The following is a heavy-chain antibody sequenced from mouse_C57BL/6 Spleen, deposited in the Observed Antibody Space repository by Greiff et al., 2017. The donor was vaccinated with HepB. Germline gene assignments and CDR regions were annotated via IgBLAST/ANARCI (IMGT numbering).Heavy chain of an antibody. D-gene: IGHD1-1*01. V-gene: IGHV1-50*01. CDR1: GYTFTSYW. Sequence: QVQLQQPGAELVKPGASVKLSCKASGYTFTSYWMQWVKQRPGQGLEWIGEIDPSDSYTNYNQKFKGKATLTVDISSSTAYMQLSSLTSEDSAVYYCARRYYGSYWYFDVWGTGTTVTVSS. CDR3: ARRYYGSYWYFDV. J-gene: IGHJ1*03. CDR2: IDPSDSYT.